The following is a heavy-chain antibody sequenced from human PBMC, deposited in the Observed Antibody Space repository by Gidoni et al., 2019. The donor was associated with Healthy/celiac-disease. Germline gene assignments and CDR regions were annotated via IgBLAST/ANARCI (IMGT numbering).Heavy chain of an antibody. J-gene: IGHJ6*02. V-gene: IGHV3-49*03. Sequence: EVQLVESGGGLVQPGRSLRLSCTASGFTFGDYAMSWFRQAPGKGLEWVGFIRSKAYGGTTEYAASVKGRFTISRDDSKSIAYLQMNSLKTEDTAVYYCTRDSAHSSSWSYYYYGMDGWGQGTTVTVSS. CDR2: IRSKAYGGTT. D-gene: IGHD6-13*01. CDR3: TRDSAHSSSWSYYYYGMDG. CDR1: GFTFGDYA.